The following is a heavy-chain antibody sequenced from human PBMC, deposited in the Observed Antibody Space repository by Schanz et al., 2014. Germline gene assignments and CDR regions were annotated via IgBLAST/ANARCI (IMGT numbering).Heavy chain of an antibody. D-gene: IGHD6-13*01. CDR2: IKSKTDGETT. V-gene: IGHV3-15*01. Sequence: EVQLVESGGGLVKPGGSLRLSCAASTSIFNHAWMSWVRQAPGKGLEWLGRIKSKTDGETTDYAAPVKVRFSISRDDSQSSLYLQMNSLKIEDTAVYYCATASSPVREAGAGSSFHLWGQGTLVTVSP. CDR3: ATASSPVREAGAGSSFHL. J-gene: IGHJ5*02. CDR1: TSIFNHAW.